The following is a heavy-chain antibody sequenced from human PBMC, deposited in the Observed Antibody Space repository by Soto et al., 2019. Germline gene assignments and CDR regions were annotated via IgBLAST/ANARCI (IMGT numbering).Heavy chain of an antibody. CDR3: ARQRTTVVTQAYFDH. V-gene: IGHV4-39*01. J-gene: IGHJ4*02. Sequence: SETLSLTCILSGESVSISSYCWCWILHPPVKGLEWIGSIYYSGRTYYNPSFKSRVTIAIDTSKNQFSLKLSSVTATDTAVYYCARQRTTVVTQAYFDHWGQGALVTVSS. D-gene: IGHD2-21*02. CDR2: IYYSGRT. CDR1: GESVSISSYC.